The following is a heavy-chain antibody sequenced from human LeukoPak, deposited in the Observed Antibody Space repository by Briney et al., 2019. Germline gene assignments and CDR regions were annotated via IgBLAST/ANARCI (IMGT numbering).Heavy chain of an antibody. CDR3: ARAGALSDFRRGFDY. V-gene: IGHV4-61*01. J-gene: IGHJ4*02. CDR1: GGSVSSGSYY. CDR2: IYYSGST. D-gene: IGHD3-3*01. Sequence: PSETLSLTCTVSGGSVSSGSYYWSWIRPPPGKGLVWIGYIYYSGSTNYNPSLKSRVTISVDTSKNQFSLKLSSVTAADTAVYYCARAGALSDFRRGFDYWGQGTLVTVSS.